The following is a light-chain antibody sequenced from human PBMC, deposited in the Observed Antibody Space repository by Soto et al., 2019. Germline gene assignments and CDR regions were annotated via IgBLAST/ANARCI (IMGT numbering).Light chain of an antibody. V-gene: IGLV3-10*01. CDR2: EDT. Sequence: SYELTQPPSMSVSAGQSARITCSGDALPKKYAYWYQQKSGQAPVLVLYEDTKRPSGIPERFSGSSSGTMATLTISEAQVEDEAEYYCFSTDSSGYEMVFGGGTKVTVL. J-gene: IGLJ3*02. CDR3: FSTDSSGYEMV. CDR1: ALPKKY.